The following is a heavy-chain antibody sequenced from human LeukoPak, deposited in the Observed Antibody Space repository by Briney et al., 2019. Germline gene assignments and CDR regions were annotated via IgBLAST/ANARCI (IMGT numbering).Heavy chain of an antibody. J-gene: IGHJ4*02. CDR3: ARHRGSGSSSIPFDY. Sequence: SETLSLTCAVSGASIITGSPYWGWIRQSPGKGPEGIGTVYYSGSIYYNPSLKSRVTLSVDTSKNQFSLRLTSVTASDTAVYYCARHRGSGSSSIPFDYWGQGTLVTVSS. CDR1: GASIITGSPY. CDR2: VYYSGSI. D-gene: IGHD3-10*01. V-gene: IGHV4-39*01.